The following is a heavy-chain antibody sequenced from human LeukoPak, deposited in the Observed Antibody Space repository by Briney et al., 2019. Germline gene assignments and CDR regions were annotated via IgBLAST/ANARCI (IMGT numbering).Heavy chain of an antibody. CDR1: GGSITSYY. V-gene: IGHV4-4*07. D-gene: IGHD3-10*01. Sequence: SETLSLTCTVSGGSITSYYWNWIRQAAGKGLEWIGRIYTSGSTNYNPSLKSRVSMSVDTSKNQFSLKLSSVTAADTAVYYCARTRFHGVNAFDIWGQGTMVIVSS. CDR2: IYTSGST. J-gene: IGHJ3*02. CDR3: ARTRFHGVNAFDI.